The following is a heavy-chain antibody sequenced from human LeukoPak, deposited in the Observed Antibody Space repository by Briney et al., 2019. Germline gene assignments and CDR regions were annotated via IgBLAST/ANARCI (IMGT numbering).Heavy chain of an antibody. J-gene: IGHJ6*02. CDR2: VNRDGSET. V-gene: IGHV3-7*03. CDR3: ARNNGMDV. Sequence: GGSLRLSCAASGFALSSHWMTWVRQVPGRGPEWVANVNRDGSETYYLDSVKGRFTISKDIAKNSLYLQMNSLRAEDTALYHCARNNGMDVWGQGTTVIVSS. CDR1: GFALSSHW.